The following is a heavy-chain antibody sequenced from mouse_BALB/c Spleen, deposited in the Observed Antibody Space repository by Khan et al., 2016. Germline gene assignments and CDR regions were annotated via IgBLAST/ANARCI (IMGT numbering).Heavy chain of an antibody. V-gene: IGHV3-6*02. CDR3: ARGGGTWFAY. J-gene: IGHJ3*01. CDR1: GYSITSGYY. Sequence: VQLQQSGPGLVKPSQSLSLTCSVTGYSITSGYYWNWIRQFPGNKLEWMGYISYDGSNNYNPSLKNRISITRDTSKNQFFLKLNSVTTEDTATYYCARGGGTWFAYWGQGTLVTVSA. CDR2: ISYDGSN. D-gene: IGHD4-1*01.